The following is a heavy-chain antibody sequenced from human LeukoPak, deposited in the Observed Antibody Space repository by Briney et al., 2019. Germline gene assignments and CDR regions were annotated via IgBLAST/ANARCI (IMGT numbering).Heavy chain of an antibody. CDR2: FDPEDGET. D-gene: IGHD3-9*01. J-gene: IGHJ4*02. CDR3: ATSGVRYFDWLSSGEFG. CDR1: GYTLTELS. V-gene: IGHV1-24*01. Sequence: GASVTVSFTVSGYTLTELSMHWVRQAPGKGLEWMGGFDPEDGETIYAQKFQGRVTMTEDTSTDTAYMELSSLRSEDTAVYYCATSGVRYFDWLSSGEFGWGQGTLVTVSS.